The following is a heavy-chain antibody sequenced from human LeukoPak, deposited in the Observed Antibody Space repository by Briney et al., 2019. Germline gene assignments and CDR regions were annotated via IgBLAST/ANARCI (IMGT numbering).Heavy chain of an antibody. Sequence: PGGSLRLSCAASGFTFDDYGMSWVRQAPGKGLEWVSGINWNGGSIGYADSVKGRFTISRDNAKNSLYLQMNSLRAEDTALYYCASKPDSSGYYYDAFDIWGQGTMVTVSS. D-gene: IGHD3-22*01. CDR3: ASKPDSSGYYYDAFDI. CDR1: GFTFDDYG. CDR2: INWNGGSI. J-gene: IGHJ3*02. V-gene: IGHV3-20*04.